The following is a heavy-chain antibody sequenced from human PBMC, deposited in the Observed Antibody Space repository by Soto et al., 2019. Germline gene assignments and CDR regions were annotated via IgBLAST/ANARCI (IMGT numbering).Heavy chain of an antibody. V-gene: IGHV4-4*02. CDR1: GGSVNTDYW. CDR2: VHQSGTT. Sequence: QVQLQESGPGLVKPSGTLSLTCAVSGGSVNTDYWWSWVRQPPGKGLEWIGEVHQSGTTNYIQSLRDRLTMSVDKSDNQVSLELASVAASHTAVYYCARGVSYRWVYWGQGTLVTVSA. D-gene: IGHD3-16*02. CDR3: ARGVSYRWVY. J-gene: IGHJ4*02.